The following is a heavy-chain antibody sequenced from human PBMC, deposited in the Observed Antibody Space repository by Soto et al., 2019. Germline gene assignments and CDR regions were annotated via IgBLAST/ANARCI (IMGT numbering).Heavy chain of an antibody. CDR2: IAYDGSNK. J-gene: IGHJ4*02. V-gene: IGHV3-30*18. CDR3: AKGSPTHYDILTGYIPFDY. D-gene: IGHD3-9*01. Sequence: GGSLRLSCAASGFTFSNYGMHWVRQAPGKGPEWVAAIAYDGSNKYYADSVKGRFTISRDNSKNTLYLQMNSLRAEDTAVYYCAKGSPTHYDILTGYIPFDYWGQGILVTVSS. CDR1: GFTFSNYG.